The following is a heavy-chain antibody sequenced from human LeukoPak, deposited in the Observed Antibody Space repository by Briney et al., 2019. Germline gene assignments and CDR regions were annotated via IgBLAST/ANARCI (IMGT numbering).Heavy chain of an antibody. Sequence: SGGSLRLSCAASGFTFSRYWMHWVGPTPGKGLVWVSRISGDGSSTTYAESVKGRFTISRDNAKNTLYLQMNSLRAEDTAVYYCARELPFDYWGQGTLVTVSS. V-gene: IGHV3-74*01. CDR1: GFTFSRYW. J-gene: IGHJ4*02. CDR3: ARELPFDY. CDR2: ISGDGSST.